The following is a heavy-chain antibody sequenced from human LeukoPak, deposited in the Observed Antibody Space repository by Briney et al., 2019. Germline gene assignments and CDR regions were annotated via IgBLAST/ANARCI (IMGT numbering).Heavy chain of an antibody. D-gene: IGHD2-21*01. J-gene: IGHJ3*02. CDR1: GFTFSSYS. CDR3: ALAQAYCGGDCYKAWVKNEVGLDAFDI. V-gene: IGHV3-21*01. Sequence: GGSLRLSCAASGFTFSSYSMNWVRQAPGKGLEWVSSISSSSSYIYYADSVKGRFTISRDNAKNSRYLQMNSLRAEDTAVYYCALAQAYCGGDCYKAWVKNEVGLDAFDIWGQGTMVTVSS. CDR2: ISSSSSYI.